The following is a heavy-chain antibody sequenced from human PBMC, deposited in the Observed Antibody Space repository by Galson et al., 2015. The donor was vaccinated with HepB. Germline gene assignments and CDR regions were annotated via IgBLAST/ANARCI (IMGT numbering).Heavy chain of an antibody. J-gene: IGHJ1*01. CDR1: GYIFTSYG. V-gene: IGHV1-18*01. CDR3: ARGPWFGELTGIVVLQH. CDR2: INPYNGGI. Sequence: SVKVSCKASGYIFTSYGITWVRQAPGQGHEWGGWINPYNGGINYEQNPQARVTMTTDTSTSTAYMELRSLRSDDTAVYYCARGPWFGELTGIVVLQHWGQGTLVSVSS. D-gene: IGHD3-10*01.